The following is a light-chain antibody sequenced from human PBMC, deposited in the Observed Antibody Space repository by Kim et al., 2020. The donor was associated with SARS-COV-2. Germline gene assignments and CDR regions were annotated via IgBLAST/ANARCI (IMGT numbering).Light chain of an antibody. CDR2: LAS. Sequence: LSPGESSTLSCRASQSVSSNYLAWYHQRPGQAPRLLIDLASTRATGAPDRFSGSGSGTDFTLTIRRLEPEDSGVFYCQQYDTSPYTFGQGTKLEI. CDR3: QQYDTSPYT. V-gene: IGKV3-20*01. J-gene: IGKJ2*01. CDR1: QSVSSNY.